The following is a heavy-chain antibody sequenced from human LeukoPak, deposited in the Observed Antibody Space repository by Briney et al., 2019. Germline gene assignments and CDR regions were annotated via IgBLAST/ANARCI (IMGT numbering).Heavy chain of an antibody. CDR2: ISYDGSNK. Sequence: GGSLRLSCAASGFTFSSYSMNWVRQAPGKGLEWVAVISYDGSNKYYADSVKGRFTISRDNSKNTLYLQMNSLRAEDTAVYYCAKVRGSRIGSGSYYRSPYYHYYYGMDVWGQGTTVTVSS. J-gene: IGHJ6*02. V-gene: IGHV3-30*18. CDR3: AKVRGSRIGSGSYYRSPYYHYYYGMDV. D-gene: IGHD3-10*01. CDR1: GFTFSSYS.